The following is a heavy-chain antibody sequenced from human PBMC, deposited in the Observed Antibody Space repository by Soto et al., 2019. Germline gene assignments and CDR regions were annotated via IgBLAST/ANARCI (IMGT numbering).Heavy chain of an antibody. CDR2: ISSSSSYI. CDR1: GFTFSSYS. CDR3: ARSPFPYRYGSYFDY. D-gene: IGHD5-18*01. J-gene: IGHJ4*02. V-gene: IGHV3-21*01. Sequence: GGSLRLSCAASGFTFSSYSMNWVRQAPGKGLEWVSSISSSSSYIYYADSVKGRFTISRDNAKNSLYLQMNSLRAEDTAVYYCARSPFPYRYGSYFDYWGQVTLVTVSS.